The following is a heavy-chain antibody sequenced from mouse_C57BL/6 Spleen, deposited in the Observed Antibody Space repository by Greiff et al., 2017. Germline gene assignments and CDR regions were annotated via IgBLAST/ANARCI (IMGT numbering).Heavy chain of an antibody. CDR2: IWSGGST. CDR1: GFSLTSYG. CDR3: ARIGVEDDYGCFDY. J-gene: IGHJ3*01. V-gene: IGHV2-2*01. D-gene: IGHD2-4*01. Sequence: QVQLQQSGPGLVQPSQSLSITCTVSGFSLTSYGVHWVRQSPGKGLEWLGVIWSGGSTNYNAAFISRRSTSKDNSKSQVFFKMSSLQADDTAIYYCARIGVEDDYGCFDYWGKGTPVTVSA.